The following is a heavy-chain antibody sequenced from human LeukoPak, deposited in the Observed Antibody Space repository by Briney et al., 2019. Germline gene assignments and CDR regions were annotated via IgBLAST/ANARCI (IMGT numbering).Heavy chain of an antibody. V-gene: IGHV1-46*01. D-gene: IGHD6-13*01. CDR2: INPSSGST. CDR1: GYTFTSYY. J-gene: IGHJ5*02. CDR3: ARRINIAENWFDP. Sequence: ASVKVSCKASGYTFTSYYMHWVRQAPGQGLEWMGIINPSSGSTSYAQKFQGRVTMTRDMSTSTVYMELSSLRSEDTAVYYCARRINIAENWFDPWGQGTLVTVSS.